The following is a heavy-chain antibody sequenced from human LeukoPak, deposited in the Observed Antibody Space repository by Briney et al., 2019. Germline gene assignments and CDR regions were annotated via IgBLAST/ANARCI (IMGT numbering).Heavy chain of an antibody. CDR1: GYTFTSYD. CDR2: MNPNSGNT. D-gene: IGHD6-13*01. J-gene: IGHJ1*01. Sequence: ASVKVSCKASGYTFTSYDINWVRQATGQGLEWMGWMNPNSGNTGYAQKFQGRVTMTRNTSISTAYMELSSLRSEDTAVYYCAVTGYSSSWYQRKYFQHWGQGTLVTVSS. CDR3: AVTGYSSSWYQRKYFQH. V-gene: IGHV1-8*01.